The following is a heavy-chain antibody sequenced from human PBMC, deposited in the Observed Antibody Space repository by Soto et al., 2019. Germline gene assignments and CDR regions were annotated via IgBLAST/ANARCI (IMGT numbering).Heavy chain of an antibody. D-gene: IGHD3-9*01. V-gene: IGHV4-59*08. CDR2: IYYSGST. CDR1: GGSISSYY. Sequence: NPSETLSLTCTVSGGSISSYYWSWIRQPPGKGLEWIGYIYYSGSTNYNPSLKSRVTISVDTSKNQFSLKLSSVTAADTAVYYCARHRREYDILTGRRICYMDVWGKGTTVTVSS. J-gene: IGHJ6*03. CDR3: ARHRREYDILTGRRICYMDV.